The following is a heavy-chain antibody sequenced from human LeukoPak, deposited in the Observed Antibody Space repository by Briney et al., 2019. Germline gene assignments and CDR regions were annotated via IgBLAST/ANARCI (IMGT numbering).Heavy chain of an antibody. CDR1: GFTFSSYS. J-gene: IGHJ3*02. V-gene: IGHV3-21*01. CDR2: ISSSSSYI. D-gene: IGHD3-10*01. CDR3: ARDRGWFGESPDAFDI. Sequence: PGGSLRLSCAASGFTFSSYSMNWVRQAPGKGLEWVSSISSSSSYIYYADSVKGRFTISRDNAKNSLYLQMNSLRAEDTAVYYCARDRGWFGESPDAFDIRGQGTMVTVSS.